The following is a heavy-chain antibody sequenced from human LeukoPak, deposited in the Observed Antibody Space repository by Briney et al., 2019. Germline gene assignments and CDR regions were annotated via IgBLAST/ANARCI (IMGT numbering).Heavy chain of an antibody. CDR3: ARDPPRIVVVVAATNYYGMDV. CDR2: ISAYNGNT. Sequence: ASVTVSFTASGYTFTIYGISWVRQAPGQGLEWMGWISAYNGNTNYAQKLQGRVTMTTDTSTSTAYMELRSLRSDDTAVYYCARDPPRIVVVVAATNYYGMDVWGQGTTVTVSS. CDR1: GYTFTIYG. V-gene: IGHV1-18*01. D-gene: IGHD2-15*01. J-gene: IGHJ6*02.